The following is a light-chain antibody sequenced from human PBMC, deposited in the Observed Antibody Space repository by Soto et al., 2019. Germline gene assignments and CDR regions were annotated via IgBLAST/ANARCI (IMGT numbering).Light chain of an antibody. Sequence: EIELTPSPGTLSLSPGERATLSCRASQNITNYLIWYQHKPGQAPRHLSYDVSNRATGIPARISGSGSGTDFALTISSLEPEDFAVYYCQQRSNWPRTFGQGTKVDIK. V-gene: IGKV3-11*01. CDR1: QNITNY. J-gene: IGKJ1*01. CDR3: QQRSNWPRT. CDR2: DVS.